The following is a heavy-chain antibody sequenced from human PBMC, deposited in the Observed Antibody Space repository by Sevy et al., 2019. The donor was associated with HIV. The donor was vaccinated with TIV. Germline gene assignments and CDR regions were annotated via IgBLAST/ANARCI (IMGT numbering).Heavy chain of an antibody. V-gene: IGHV3-30-3*01. CDR3: ALERLSSNVAEYFQN. Sequence: GGSLRLSCAASGFTFNAFSMHWVRQAPGKGLEWVATISLDGGNQHYADSVRGRFTISRDNSQNALFLQMNSLRPDDTALYYCALERLSSNVAEYFQNWGQGALATFSS. CDR1: GFTFNAFS. CDR2: ISLDGGNQ. J-gene: IGHJ1*01. D-gene: IGHD1-1*01.